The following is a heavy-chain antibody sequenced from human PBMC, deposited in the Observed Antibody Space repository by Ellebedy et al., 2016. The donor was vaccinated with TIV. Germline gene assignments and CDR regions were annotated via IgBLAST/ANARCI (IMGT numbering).Heavy chain of an antibody. D-gene: IGHD3-10*01. CDR2: ISGSGDTR. CDR3: ASSLSSV. J-gene: IGHJ6*02. Sequence: GGSLRLXCAASGFTFSNYAMSWVRQAPGKGLEWVSGISGSGDTRNYADSVKGRFTISRDNSNNILHLQMTSLRVEDTAVYFCASSLSSVWGQGTTVTVSS. V-gene: IGHV3-23*01. CDR1: GFTFSNYA.